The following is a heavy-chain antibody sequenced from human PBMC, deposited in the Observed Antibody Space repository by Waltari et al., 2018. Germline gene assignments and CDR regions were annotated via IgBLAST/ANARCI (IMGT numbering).Heavy chain of an antibody. CDR3: ARHGGYCSGGSCYSSGWGDY. J-gene: IGHJ4*02. D-gene: IGHD2-15*01. Sequence: VQLVESGGGLVHPGGSLRLSCTASGFTFSDYWMHWVRQAPGKGLGGVSRINTDGSSTNYADSVKGRLTISRDNAKNTLYLQMNSLIAEDTALYYCARHGGYCSGGSCYSSGWGDYWGQGPLVTVSS. V-gene: IGHV3-74*01. CDR2: INTDGSST. CDR1: GFTFSDYW.